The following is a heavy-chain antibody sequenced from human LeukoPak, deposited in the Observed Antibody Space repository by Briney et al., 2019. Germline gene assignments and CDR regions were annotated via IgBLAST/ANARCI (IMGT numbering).Heavy chain of an antibody. CDR1: GGSISSYY. J-gene: IGHJ6*03. CDR3: ARTTEGGYTYNYFYYYYMDV. D-gene: IGHD5-18*01. Sequence: SETLSLTCTVSGGSISSYYWSWIRQPPGKGLEWIGYIYYSGSTNYNPSLKSRISISVDTSKNQFSLKLSSVTAADTAVYYCARTTEGGYTYNYFYYYYMDVWGKGTTVTISS. CDR2: IYYSGST. V-gene: IGHV4-59*01.